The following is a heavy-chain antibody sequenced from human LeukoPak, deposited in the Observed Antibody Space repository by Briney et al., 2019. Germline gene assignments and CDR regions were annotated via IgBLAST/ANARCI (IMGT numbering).Heavy chain of an antibody. CDR1: GFTFSSYS. J-gene: IGHJ4*02. Sequence: GGSLRLSCAASGFTFSSYSMNWVRQAPGKGLEGVSSISSSSSYIHYADSVKGRFTISRDNAKNSLYLQMNSLRAEDTAVYYCARDPGYGCDYWGQGTLVTVSS. CDR2: ISSSSSYI. V-gene: IGHV3-21*01. D-gene: IGHD4-17*01. CDR3: ARDPGYGCDY.